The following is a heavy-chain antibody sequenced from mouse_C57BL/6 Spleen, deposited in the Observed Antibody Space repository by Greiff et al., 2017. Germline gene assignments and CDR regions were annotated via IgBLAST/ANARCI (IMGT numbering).Heavy chain of an antibody. V-gene: IGHV1-54*01. CDR3: ARADYDGFAY. CDR1: GYAFTNYL. D-gene: IGHD2-4*01. J-gene: IGHJ3*01. Sequence: LQESGAELVRPGTSVKVSCKASGYAFTNYLIEWVKQRPGQGLEWIGVINPGSGGTNYNEKFKGKATLTADKSSSTAYMQLSSLTSEDSAVYFCARADYDGFAYWGQGTLVTVSA. CDR2: INPGSGGT.